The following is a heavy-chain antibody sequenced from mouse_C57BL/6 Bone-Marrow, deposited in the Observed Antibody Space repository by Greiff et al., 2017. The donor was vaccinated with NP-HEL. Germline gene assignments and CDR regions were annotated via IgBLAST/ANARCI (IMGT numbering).Heavy chain of an antibody. D-gene: IGHD1-1*01. Sequence: QVQLKQPGAELVKPGASVKLSCKASGYTFTSYWMHWVKQRPGRGLEWIGRIDPNSGGTKYNEKFKSKATLTVDKPSSTAYMQLSSLTSEDSAVYYCARGGIHYYGSSYAMDYWGQGTSVTVSS. V-gene: IGHV1-72*01. CDR3: ARGGIHYYGSSYAMDY. CDR1: GYTFTSYW. J-gene: IGHJ4*01. CDR2: IDPNSGGT.